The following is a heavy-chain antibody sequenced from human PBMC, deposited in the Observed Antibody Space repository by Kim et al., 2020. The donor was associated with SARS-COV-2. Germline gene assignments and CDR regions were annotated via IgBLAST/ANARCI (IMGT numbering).Heavy chain of an antibody. CDR3: ARGGRREITIFGVVITTPFDY. J-gene: IGHJ4*02. D-gene: IGHD3-3*01. V-gene: IGHV4-34*01. Sequence: SETLSLTCAVYGGSFSGYYWSWIRQPPGKGLEWIGEINHSGSTNYNPSLKSRVTISVDTSKNQFSLKLSSVTAADTAVYYCARGGRREITIFGVVITTPFDYWGQGTLVTVPS. CDR1: GGSFSGYY. CDR2: INHSGST.